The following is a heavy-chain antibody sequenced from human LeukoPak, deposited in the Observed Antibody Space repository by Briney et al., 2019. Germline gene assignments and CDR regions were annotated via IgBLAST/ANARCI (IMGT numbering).Heavy chain of an antibody. Sequence: PSETLSLTCTVSGGSISSYYWSWIRQPPGKGLEWIGYIYYSGSTNYNPSLKSRVTISVDTSKNQFSLKLSSVTAADTAVYYCARLRSSIAARRRYWYFDLWGRGTLVTVSS. CDR1: GGSISSYY. CDR2: IYYSGST. V-gene: IGHV4-59*08. CDR3: ARLRSSIAARRRYWYFDL. D-gene: IGHD6-6*01. J-gene: IGHJ2*01.